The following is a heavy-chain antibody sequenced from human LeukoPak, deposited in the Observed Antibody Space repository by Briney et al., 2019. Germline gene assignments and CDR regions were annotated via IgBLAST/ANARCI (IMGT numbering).Heavy chain of an antibody. J-gene: IGHJ6*02. CDR2: INHSGST. Sequence: PSETLSLTCAVYGGSFSGYYWSWIRQPPGKGLEWIGEINHSGSTNYNPSLKSRVTISVDTSKNQFSLELSSVTAADTAVYYCARRGVVSPNYYCGMDVWGQGTTVTVSS. CDR3: ARRGVVSPNYYCGMDV. D-gene: IGHD5/OR15-5a*01. CDR1: GGSFSGYY. V-gene: IGHV4-34*01.